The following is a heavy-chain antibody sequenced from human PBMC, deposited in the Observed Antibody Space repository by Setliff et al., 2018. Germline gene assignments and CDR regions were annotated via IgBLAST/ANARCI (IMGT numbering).Heavy chain of an antibody. Sequence: TLSLTCTVSGGSVSSGSYYWSWIRQPAGKGLEWFGHIYKSGSTNYNPSLKGRVTMSADTSKSQLYLSLTSVSVADTAMYYCARSHYYASGNSHYYYMDVWGKGTAVTVS. CDR2: IYKSGST. D-gene: IGHD3-10*01. V-gene: IGHV4-61*09. CDR3: ARSHYYASGNSHYYYMDV. CDR1: GGSVSSGSYY. J-gene: IGHJ6*03.